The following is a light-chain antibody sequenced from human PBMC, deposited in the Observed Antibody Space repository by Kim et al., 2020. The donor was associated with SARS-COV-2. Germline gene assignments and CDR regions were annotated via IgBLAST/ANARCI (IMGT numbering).Light chain of an antibody. J-gene: IGKJ4*01. CDR1: QSVSSSY. Sequence: SPGERATLSCRASQSVSSSYLAWYQQKPGQAPRLLIYGASSRATGIPDRFSGSGSGTDFTLTINRLEPEDFAVYYCQQYGSSPLTFGGGTKVDIK. CDR3: QQYGSSPLT. CDR2: GAS. V-gene: IGKV3-20*01.